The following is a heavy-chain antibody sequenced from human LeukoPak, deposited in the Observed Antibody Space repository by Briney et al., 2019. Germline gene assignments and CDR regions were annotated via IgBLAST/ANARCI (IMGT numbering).Heavy chain of an antibody. V-gene: IGHV4-59*01. J-gene: IGHJ1*01. CDR3: ARDHYYDSSGYTFRY. Sequence: SETLSLTCTVSGGSISNYYWSWIRQPPGKGLGWIGYIYYSGSTNYNPSLKSRVTISVDTSKNQFSLKLSSVTAADTAVYYCARDHYYDSSGYTFRYWGQGTLVTVSS. CDR2: IYYSGST. D-gene: IGHD3-22*01. CDR1: GGSISNYY.